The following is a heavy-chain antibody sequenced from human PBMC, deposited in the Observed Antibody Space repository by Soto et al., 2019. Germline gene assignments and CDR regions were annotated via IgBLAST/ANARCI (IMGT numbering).Heavy chain of an antibody. Sequence: ASVKVSCKASGYTFTSYGISWVRQAPGQGLEWMGWISAYNGNTNYAQKLQGRVTMTTDTSTSTAYMELRSLRSDDTAVYYCAGAVDYGGKPYYFDYWGQGTLVTVSS. CDR3: AGAVDYGGKPYYFDY. CDR1: GYTFTSYG. V-gene: IGHV1-18*01. J-gene: IGHJ4*02. D-gene: IGHD4-17*01. CDR2: ISAYNGNT.